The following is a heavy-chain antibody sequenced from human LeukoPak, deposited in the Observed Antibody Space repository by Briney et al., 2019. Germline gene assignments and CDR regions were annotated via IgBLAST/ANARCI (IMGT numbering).Heavy chain of an antibody. CDR1: GFPVSSNY. Sequence: GGSLRLSCAASGFPVSSNYMSWVRQAPGKGLEWVSVIYSGGRTYYSDSVKGRFTISRDNSKNTLYLQMNSLRPEDTAVYYCTSASLFGVVSESNGPFDYWGQGTLVTVSS. CDR3: TSASLFGVVSESNGPFDY. CDR2: IYSGGRT. J-gene: IGHJ4*02. V-gene: IGHV3-66*02. D-gene: IGHD3-3*02.